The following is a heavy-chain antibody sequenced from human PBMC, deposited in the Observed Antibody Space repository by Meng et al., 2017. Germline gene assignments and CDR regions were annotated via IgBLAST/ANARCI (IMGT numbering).Heavy chain of an antibody. CDR3: ARDKWELLPDY. J-gene: IGHJ4*02. Sequence: SRPGLVPPSEPLSPTPTVTGGSISRYCWSGIRQPAGKGLEWIGRIYTSGSTNYNPSLKSRVTMSVDTSKNQFSLKLSSVTAADTAVYHCARDKWELLPDYWGQGTLVTVSS. D-gene: IGHD1-26*01. CDR1: GGSISRYC. CDR2: IYTSGST. V-gene: IGHV4-4*07.